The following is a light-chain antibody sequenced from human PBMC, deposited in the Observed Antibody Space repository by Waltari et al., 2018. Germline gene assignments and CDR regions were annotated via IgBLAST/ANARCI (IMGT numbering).Light chain of an antibody. CDR3: QSYDRSLSVV. Sequence: QSALTQPPSVSGAPGQRITISCTGSGSNIGAGYDVHWYQPFPGTAPKLLLYGNNNPPSGVPDRFVGSKTGTSASLAITGLQADDEADYYCQSYDRSLSVVFGGGTKLTVL. J-gene: IGLJ2*01. V-gene: IGLV1-40*01. CDR1: GSNIGAGYD. CDR2: GNN.